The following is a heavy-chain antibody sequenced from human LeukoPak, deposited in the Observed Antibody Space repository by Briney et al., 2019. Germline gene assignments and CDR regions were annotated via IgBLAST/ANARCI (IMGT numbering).Heavy chain of an antibody. V-gene: IGHV4-34*01. CDR3: ARGWRWMVATGGLDY. Sequence: SETLSLTCAVYGGSFSGYYWSWIRQPPGKGLEWIGEINHSGSTNYDPSLKSRVTISVDTSKNQFSLKLSSVTAADTAVYYCARGWRWMVATGGLDYWGQGTLVTVS. CDR2: INHSGST. CDR1: GGSFSGYY. D-gene: IGHD5-12*01. J-gene: IGHJ4*02.